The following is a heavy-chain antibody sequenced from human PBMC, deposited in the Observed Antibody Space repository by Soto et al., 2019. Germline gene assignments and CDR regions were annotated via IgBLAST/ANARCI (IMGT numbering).Heavy chain of an antibody. CDR1: GGSISSSSYY. CDR2: IYYSGST. J-gene: IGHJ3*02. CDR3: ARPSSSEAYQRDDAFDI. V-gene: IGHV4-39*01. Sequence: SETLSLTCTVSGGSISSSSYYWGWIRQPPGKGLEWIGSIYYSGSTYYNPSLKSRVTISVDTSKNQFSLKLSSVTAADTAVYYCARPSSSEAYQRDDAFDIWGQGTMVTVSS. D-gene: IGHD3-10*01.